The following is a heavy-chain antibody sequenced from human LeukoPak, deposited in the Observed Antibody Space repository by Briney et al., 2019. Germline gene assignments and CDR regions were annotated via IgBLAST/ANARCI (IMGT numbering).Heavy chain of an antibody. J-gene: IGHJ4*02. Sequence: GGSLRLSCAASGFTFSSYSMNWVRQAPGKGLEWVSSISSSSSYIYYADSVKGRFTISRDNAKNSLYLQMNSLRAEDTAVYYCARDSGYGKEIDYWGQGTLVTVSS. V-gene: IGHV3-21*01. D-gene: IGHD5-12*01. CDR2: ISSSSSYI. CDR3: ARDSGYGKEIDY. CDR1: GFTFSSYS.